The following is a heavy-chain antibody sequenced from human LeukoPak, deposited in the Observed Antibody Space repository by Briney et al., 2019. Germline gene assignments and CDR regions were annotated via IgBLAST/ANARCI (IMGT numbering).Heavy chain of an antibody. CDR1: GYTLTELS. Sequence: ASVKVSCKVSGYTLTELSMHWVRQAPGKGLEWMGGFDPEDGDTIYAQKFQGRVTMTEDTSTDTAYMELSSLRSEDTAVYYCATDYGDYYHMDVWGKGTTVTVSS. J-gene: IGHJ6*03. D-gene: IGHD4-17*01. V-gene: IGHV1-24*01. CDR3: ATDYGDYYHMDV. CDR2: FDPEDGDT.